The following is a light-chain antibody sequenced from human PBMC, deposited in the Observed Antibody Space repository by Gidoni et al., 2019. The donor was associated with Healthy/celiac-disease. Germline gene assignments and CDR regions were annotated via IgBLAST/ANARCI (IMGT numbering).Light chain of an antibody. J-gene: IGKJ1*01. V-gene: IGKV3-20*01. Sequence: EIVLTQSPGTLSLSPGERATLTCRASQSVSSSYLAWYQQKPGQAPRLLIYGASSRAPGIPDRFSVSGSGTDFTLTISRLEPEDFAVYYCQQYGSSPPYTFGQGTKVEIK. CDR1: QSVSSSY. CDR3: QQYGSSPPYT. CDR2: GAS.